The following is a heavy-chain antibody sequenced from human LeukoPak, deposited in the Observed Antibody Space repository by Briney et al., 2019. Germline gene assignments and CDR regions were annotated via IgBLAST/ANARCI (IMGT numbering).Heavy chain of an antibody. J-gene: IGHJ4*02. D-gene: IGHD3-3*01. V-gene: IGHV1-2*02. CDR1: GYTFTGYY. CDR2: INPNSGGT. CDR3: AREEVRFLEWERGGVDY. Sequence: ASVKVSCKASGYTFTGYYMHWVRQAPGQGLEWMGWINPNSGGTNYAQKFQGRVTMTRDTSISTAYMELSRLRSDDTAVYYCAREEVRFLEWERGGVDYWGQGTLVTVSS.